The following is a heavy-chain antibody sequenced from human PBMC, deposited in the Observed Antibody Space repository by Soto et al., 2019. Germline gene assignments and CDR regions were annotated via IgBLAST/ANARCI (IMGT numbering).Heavy chain of an antibody. CDR1: GGSISSGGYS. Sequence: QLQLQESGSGLVKPSQTLSLTCAVSGGSISSGGYSWSWLRQPPGKGLEWIGYIYHSGSTYYNPSLKSRVTISVDRSKNQFSLKLSSVTAADTAVYYCARGFPDYGDPDGFDYWGQGTLVTVSS. D-gene: IGHD4-17*01. CDR3: ARGFPDYGDPDGFDY. CDR2: IYHSGST. V-gene: IGHV4-30-2*01. J-gene: IGHJ4*02.